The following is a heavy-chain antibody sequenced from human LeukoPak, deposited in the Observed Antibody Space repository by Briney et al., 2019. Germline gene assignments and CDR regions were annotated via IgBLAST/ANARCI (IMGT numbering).Heavy chain of an antibody. CDR3: ARGKLGYYYYHMDA. V-gene: IGHV1-69*04. D-gene: IGHD3-3*02. J-gene: IGHJ6*03. CDR2: IIPILGIA. CDR1: GGTFSSYA. Sequence: SVKVSCKASGGTFSSYAISWVRQAPGQGLEWMGRIIPILGIANYAQKFQGRVTITTDESTSTAFMDLSSLRSEDTAVYYCARGKLGYYYYHMDAWGKGTTVTVSS.